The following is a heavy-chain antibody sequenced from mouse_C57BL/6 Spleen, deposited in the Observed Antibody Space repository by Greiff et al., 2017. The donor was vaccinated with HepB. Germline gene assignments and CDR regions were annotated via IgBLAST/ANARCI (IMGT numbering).Heavy chain of an antibody. CDR3: ARRAYGSSYPYAMDY. V-gene: IGHV5-17*01. Sequence: EVKLVESGGGLVKPGGSLKLSCAASGFTFSDYGMHWVRQAPEKGLEWVAYISSGSSTIYYADTVKGRFTISRDNAKNTLFLQMTSLRSEDTAMYYCARRAYGSSYPYAMDYWGQGTSVTVSS. J-gene: IGHJ4*01. D-gene: IGHD1-1*01. CDR2: ISSGSSTI. CDR1: GFTFSDYG.